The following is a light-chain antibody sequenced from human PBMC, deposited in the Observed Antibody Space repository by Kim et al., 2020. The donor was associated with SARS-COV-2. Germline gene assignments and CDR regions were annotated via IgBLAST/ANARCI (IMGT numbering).Light chain of an antibody. V-gene: IGLV3-21*01. J-gene: IGLJ3*02. CDR3: QVWDSSGDHGV. CDR2: YDK. Sequence: APGKTASITCGGDNIGRRSVHWYQQKSGQAPVLIMSYDKDRPSGIPERISGSNSGNTATLVISGVEVGDEADYFCQVWDSSGDHGVFGGGTQLTVL. CDR1: NIGRRS.